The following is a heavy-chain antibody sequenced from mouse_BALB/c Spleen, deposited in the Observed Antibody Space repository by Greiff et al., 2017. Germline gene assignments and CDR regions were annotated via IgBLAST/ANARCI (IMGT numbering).Heavy chain of an antibody. V-gene: IGHV1-37*01. D-gene: IGHD1-1*01. Sequence: EVQLVESGPELVKPGASVKISCKASGYSFTGYFMNWVKQSHGKSLEWIGRINPYNGDTFYNQKFKGKATLTVDKSSSTAHMELLSLTSEDSAVYYCGTGYYGSSYYAMDYWGQGTSVTVSS. CDR1: GYSFTGYF. CDR2: INPYNGDT. CDR3: GTGYYGSSYYAMDY. J-gene: IGHJ4*01.